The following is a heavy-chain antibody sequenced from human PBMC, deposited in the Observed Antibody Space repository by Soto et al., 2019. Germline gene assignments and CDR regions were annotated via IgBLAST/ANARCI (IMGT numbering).Heavy chain of an antibody. J-gene: IGHJ3*02. V-gene: IGHV5-51*01. CDR3: ARRSIVGATGAFDI. Sequence: PGESLKISCKGSGYTFTNYWIAWVRQMPGKGLEWTGIIYPGDSDTRYSPSFQGQVTISADKSISTAYLQWSSLKASDTAMYYCARRSIVGATGAFDIWGQGTMVTVSS. CDR2: IYPGDSDT. CDR1: GYTFTNYW. D-gene: IGHD1-26*01.